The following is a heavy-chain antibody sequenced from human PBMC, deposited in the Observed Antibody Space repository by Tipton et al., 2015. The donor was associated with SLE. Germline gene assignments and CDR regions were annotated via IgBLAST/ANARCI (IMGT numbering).Heavy chain of an antibody. V-gene: IGHV4-4*07. CDR2: IYPSGSI. J-gene: IGHJ3*02. CDR1: GGSISGCY. Sequence: TLSLTCTVSGGSISGCYWSWVRQPAGKGLEWIGRIYPSGSINYNPSLKSRVTMSVDTSKNQFSLKLSSLTAADTAMYYCATSTNPASGTFDIWGQGTVVTVSS. D-gene: IGHD3-10*01. CDR3: ATSTNPASGTFDI.